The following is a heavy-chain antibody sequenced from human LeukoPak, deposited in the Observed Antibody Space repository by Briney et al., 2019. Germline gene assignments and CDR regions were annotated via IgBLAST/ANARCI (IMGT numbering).Heavy chain of an antibody. J-gene: IGHJ6*03. D-gene: IGHD6-6*01. CDR1: GGSFSGYY. V-gene: IGHV4-34*01. CDR2: INHSGST. Sequence: SETLSLTCAVYGGSFSGYYWSWIRQPPGKGLEWIGEINHSGSTNYNPSLKSRVTISVDTSKNQFSLKLSSVTAADTAVYYCARGRGVYCSLNYYYYYMDVWGKGTTVTVSS. CDR3: ARGRGVYCSLNYYYYYMDV.